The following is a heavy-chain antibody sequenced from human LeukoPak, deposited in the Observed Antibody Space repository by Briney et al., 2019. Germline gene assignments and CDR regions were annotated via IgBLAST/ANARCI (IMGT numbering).Heavy chain of an antibody. CDR3: ARVFYYDYVWGSYRHYYFDY. V-gene: IGHV1-8*03. CDR1: GYTFTSYD. CDR2: MNPNSGNT. Sequence: ASVKVSCKASGYTFTSYDINWVRQATGQGLEWMGWMNPNSGNTGYAQKFQGRVTITRNTSISTAYMELSSLRSEDTAVYYCARVFYYDYVWGSYRHYYFDYWGQGTLVTVSS. J-gene: IGHJ4*02. D-gene: IGHD3-16*02.